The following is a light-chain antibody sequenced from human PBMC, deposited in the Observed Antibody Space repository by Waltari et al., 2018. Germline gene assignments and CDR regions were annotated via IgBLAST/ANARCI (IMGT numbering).Light chain of an antibody. V-gene: IGLV1-44*01. J-gene: IGLJ3*02. CDR1: NPNLGSTS. Sequence: QSVVTQPPSASGTPGPRVTSSCSGSNPNLGSTSGTWYQHPPGAAPKLLIYGDSHRPSGVPDRFSGSKSDTSASLSISGLQSEDEADYYCATSDDGLPGWVFGGGTKLTVV. CDR2: GDS. CDR3: ATSDDGLPGWV.